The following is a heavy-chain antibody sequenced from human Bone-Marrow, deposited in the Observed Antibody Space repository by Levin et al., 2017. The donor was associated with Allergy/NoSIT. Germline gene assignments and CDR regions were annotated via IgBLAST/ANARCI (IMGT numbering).Heavy chain of an antibody. CDR3: AGEGNDWGTYYFDY. V-gene: IGHV3-74*01. CDR2: IKSDGSTT. CDR1: GFTLSNFW. D-gene: IGHD3-16*01. Sequence: PGGSLRLSCAASGFTLSNFWMHWVRQAPGKGLVWVSRIKSDGSTTNYADSVRGRFTISRDNAKNTLYLQMNSLRDEDTAVYYCAGEGNDWGTYYFDYWGHGTLVTVSS. J-gene: IGHJ4*01.